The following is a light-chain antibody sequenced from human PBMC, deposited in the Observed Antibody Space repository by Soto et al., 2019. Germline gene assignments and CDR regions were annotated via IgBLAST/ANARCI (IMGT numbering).Light chain of an antibody. Sequence: QSALTQPRSVSGAPGQSVTISCTGTSSDVGGCYFVSWYQQLPGKAPKFLIYDDTNRPSGVPDRFSGSKSGTTASLTISGLQAEDEADYCCCSYVGSYSSFVFGGGTKVTVL. CDR3: CSYVGSYSSFV. J-gene: IGLJ1*01. CDR1: SSDVGGCYF. V-gene: IGLV2-11*01. CDR2: DDT.